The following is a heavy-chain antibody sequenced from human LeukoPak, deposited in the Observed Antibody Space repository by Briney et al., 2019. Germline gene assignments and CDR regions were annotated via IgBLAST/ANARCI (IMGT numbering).Heavy chain of an antibody. CDR2: IHSTDSHA. D-gene: IGHD4-17*01. J-gene: IGHJ4*02. V-gene: IGHV5-51*01. CDR3: AGARHGDFRWDY. CDR1: GFTLTNYW. Sequence: GESLKISCQDSGFTLTNYWIGWVRQMPGKGLEWMGIIHSTDSHAKYSPSFQGQVTISVDKSISTAYLQWRGLKASDTAMYYCAGARHGDFRWDYWGQGTLVTVSS.